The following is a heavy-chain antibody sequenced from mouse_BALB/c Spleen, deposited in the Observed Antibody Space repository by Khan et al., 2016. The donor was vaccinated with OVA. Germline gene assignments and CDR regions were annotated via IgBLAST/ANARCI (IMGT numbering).Heavy chain of an antibody. CDR1: GYTFTDYN. CDR2: IYPYNGGT. V-gene: IGHV1S29*02. D-gene: IGHD2-4*01. Sequence: VQLQQSGPELVKPGASVKISCKASGYTFTDYNIHWVKQSNGKSLEWIGYIYPYNGGTGYSQKFKSKATVPVATSSSTAYMELRSLTSEDSGVYYCSRSRGPVYDYYSDYWGQGTTLTVSS. CDR3: SRSRGPVYDYYSDY. J-gene: IGHJ2*01.